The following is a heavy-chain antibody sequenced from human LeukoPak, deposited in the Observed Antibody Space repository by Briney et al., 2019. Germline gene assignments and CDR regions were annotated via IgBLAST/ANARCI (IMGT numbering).Heavy chain of an antibody. Sequence: SETLSLTCTVSGGSISSGSYYWSWILQPAGKGREGIGRIYTSGSTNYNPSLKSRVTISVDTSKHQFSLKLSSVTAADTAVYYCARLTMVAYFDYWGQGTLVTVSS. D-gene: IGHD4/OR15-4a*01. J-gene: IGHJ4*02. CDR1: GGSISSGSYY. CDR3: ARLTMVAYFDY. V-gene: IGHV4-61*02. CDR2: IYTSGST.